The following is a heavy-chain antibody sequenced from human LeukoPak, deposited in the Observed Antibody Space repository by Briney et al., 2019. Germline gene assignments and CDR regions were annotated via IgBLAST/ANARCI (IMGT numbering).Heavy chain of an antibody. CDR2: IYTSGST. CDR1: GGSISSGSYY. J-gene: IGHJ4*02. V-gene: IGHV4-61*02. Sequence: SETLSLTCTVSGGSISSGSYYWSWIRQPAGKGLEWIGRIYTSGSTNYNPSLKSRVTISVDTSKNQFSLKLSSVTAADTAVYYCASEPVPLSSTWALFDYWGQGTLVTVSS. D-gene: IGHD6-13*01. CDR3: ASEPVPLSSTWALFDY.